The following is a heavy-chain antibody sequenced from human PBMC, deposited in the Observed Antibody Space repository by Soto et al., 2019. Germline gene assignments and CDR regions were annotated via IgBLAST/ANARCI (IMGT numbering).Heavy chain of an antibody. CDR3: ARDPYGDFGVVMAL. J-gene: IGHJ3*01. D-gene: IGHD3-3*01. CDR2: ISAYNGNT. Sequence: GASVKVSCKASGYTFTSYGISWVRQAPGQGLEWMGWISAYNGNTNYAQKLQGRVTMTTDTSTSTAYMELRSLRSDDTAVYYCARDPYGDFGVVMALWGQGTMVTVSS. CDR1: GYTFTSYG. V-gene: IGHV1-18*01.